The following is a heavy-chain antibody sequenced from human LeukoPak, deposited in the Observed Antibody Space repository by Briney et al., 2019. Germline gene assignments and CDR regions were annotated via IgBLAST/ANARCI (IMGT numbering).Heavy chain of an antibody. CDR3: ARIFGDSPFDY. CDR1: GYTFTGYY. V-gene: IGHV1-46*01. D-gene: IGHD4-17*01. CDR2: INPSGGST. J-gene: IGHJ4*02. Sequence: ASVTVSFTASGYTFTGYYIHWVRQAPGQGLEWMGIINPSGGSTSYAQKFQGRVTMTRDTSTNTVYMELSSLRSEDTAVYYCARIFGDSPFDYWGQGTLVTVSS.